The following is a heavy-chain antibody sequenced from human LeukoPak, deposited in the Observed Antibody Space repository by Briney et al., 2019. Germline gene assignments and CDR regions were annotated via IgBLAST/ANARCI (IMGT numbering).Heavy chain of an antibody. V-gene: IGHV5-51*01. J-gene: IGHJ4*02. CDR1: GYSFTSYW. Sequence: GESPKISYKGSGYSFTSYWIGWVRQLPGKGLEWMGIIYPGDSDTRYSPSFQGQVTISADKSISTAYLQWSSLKASDTAMYYCARHLGYRWLQFLDYWGQGTLVTVSS. D-gene: IGHD5-24*01. CDR3: ARHLGYRWLQFLDY. CDR2: IYPGDSDT.